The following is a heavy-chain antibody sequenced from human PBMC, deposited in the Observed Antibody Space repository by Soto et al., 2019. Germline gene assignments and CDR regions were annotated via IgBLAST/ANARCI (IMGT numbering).Heavy chain of an antibody. Sequence: GGSLRLSCAASGFTFDDYAMHWVRQAPGKGLEWVSGISWNSGSIGYADSVKGRFTISRDNAKNSLYLQMNSLRAEDTALYYCAKDPGYCSGGSCYGYFDYWGQGTLVTVSS. J-gene: IGHJ4*02. CDR2: ISWNSGSI. D-gene: IGHD2-15*01. CDR1: GFTFDDYA. V-gene: IGHV3-9*01. CDR3: AKDPGYCSGGSCYGYFDY.